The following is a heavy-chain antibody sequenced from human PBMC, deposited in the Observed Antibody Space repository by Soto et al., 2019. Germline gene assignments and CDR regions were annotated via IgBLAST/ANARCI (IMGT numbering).Heavy chain of an antibody. V-gene: IGHV3-21*02. CDR3: ARDRGDYEGIVPYYFDH. CDR2: ISGNSRYI. CDR1: GFTFSSFS. Sequence: EVQLVESGGGLVKPGGSLRLSCAASGFTFSSFSMNWVRQAPGKGLEWVSSISGNSRYIYYADSQKGRFTVSRDNAKNSLYLQMNSLRAEDTAVYYCARDRGDYEGIVPYYFDHWGQGTLVTVSS. D-gene: IGHD4-17*01. J-gene: IGHJ4*02.